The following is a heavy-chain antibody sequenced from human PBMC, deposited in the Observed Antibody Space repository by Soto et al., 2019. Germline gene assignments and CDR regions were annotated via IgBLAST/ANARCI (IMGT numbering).Heavy chain of an antibody. D-gene: IGHD3-22*01. CDR2: ISGSGGST. Sequence: EMQLLESGGGLVQPGGSLRLSCEASGFTFRGYAMSWVRQAPGKGLEWVSTISGSGGSTFYADSVKGRFTISRDNSRDTLYLQMHSLRAEDTAVYYCAKGVRTLIVVVISDAFDIWGQGTMVTVSS. CDR1: GFTFRGYA. V-gene: IGHV3-23*01. J-gene: IGHJ3*02. CDR3: AKGVRTLIVVVISDAFDI.